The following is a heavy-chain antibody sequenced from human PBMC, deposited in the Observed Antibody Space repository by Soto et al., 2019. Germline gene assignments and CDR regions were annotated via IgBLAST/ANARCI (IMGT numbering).Heavy chain of an antibody. CDR1: GGSFSGFY. V-gene: IGHV4-34*01. D-gene: IGHD5-12*01. CDR2: INHSGST. J-gene: IGHJ4*02. CDR3: ARVLVMATITWTYYFDY. Sequence: PSETLSLTCAVYGGSFSGFYWSWIRQPPGKGLEWIGEINHSGSTNYNPSLKSRVTISVDTSKNQFSLKLSSVTAADTAVYYCARVLVMATITWTYYFDYWGQGTLVTVSS.